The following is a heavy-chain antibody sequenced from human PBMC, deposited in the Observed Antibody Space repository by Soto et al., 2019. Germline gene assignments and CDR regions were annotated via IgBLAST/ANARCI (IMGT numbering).Heavy chain of an antibody. Sequence: EVQLLESGGGLVQPGKSLRLSCAASGFTFSSYAMDWVRQAPGKGLEWVSIISGSGGNTNYADSVKGRFTISRDNSKNTVFLQMNSLRAEDTAVYYCATERFDHWGQGTLVTVSS. CDR2: ISGSGGNT. J-gene: IGHJ4*02. CDR1: GFTFSSYA. V-gene: IGHV3-23*01. CDR3: ATERFDH.